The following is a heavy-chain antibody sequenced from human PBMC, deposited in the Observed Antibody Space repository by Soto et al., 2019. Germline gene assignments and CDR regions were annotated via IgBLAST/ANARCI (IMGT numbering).Heavy chain of an antibody. J-gene: IGHJ5*02. D-gene: IGHD2-15*01. CDR1: GGSFSGYY. CDR2: INHSGST. CDR3: AICLITLLPSPFDP. V-gene: IGHV4-34*01. Sequence: SETLSLTCAVYGGSFSGYYWSWIRQPPGKGLEWIGEINHSGSTNYNPSLKSRVTISVDTSKNQFSLKLSAVTAADTAVYYCAICLITLLPSPFDPWGQGTLVTVSS.